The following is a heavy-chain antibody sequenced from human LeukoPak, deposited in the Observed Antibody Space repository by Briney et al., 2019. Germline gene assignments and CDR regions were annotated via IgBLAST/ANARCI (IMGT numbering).Heavy chain of an antibody. CDR1: GFTFSSYG. CDR2: ISYDGSNK. J-gene: IGHJ4*02. V-gene: IGHV3-30*18. Sequence: GGSLRLSCAASGFTFSSYGMHWVRQAPGKGLEWVAVISYDGSNKYYADSVKGRFTISRDNSKNTLYLQMNSLRAEDTAVCYCAKLTVGSGSYYNALDYWGQGTLVTVSS. CDR3: AKLTVGSGSYYNALDY. D-gene: IGHD3-10*01.